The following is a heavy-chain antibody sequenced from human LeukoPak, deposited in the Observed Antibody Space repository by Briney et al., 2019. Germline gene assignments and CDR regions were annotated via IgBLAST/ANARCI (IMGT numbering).Heavy chain of an antibody. CDR3: AKDGETTVTSPDPIDY. V-gene: IGHV3-23*01. CDR1: GFTFSSYA. Sequence: GGSLRLSCAASGFTFSSYAMSWVRQAPGKGLEWVSAISGSGGSTYYADSVKGRFTLSRDNSKNTLYMQMNSLRAEDTAVYYCAKDGETTVTSPDPIDYWGQGTLVTVSS. CDR2: ISGSGGST. D-gene: IGHD4-17*01. J-gene: IGHJ4*02.